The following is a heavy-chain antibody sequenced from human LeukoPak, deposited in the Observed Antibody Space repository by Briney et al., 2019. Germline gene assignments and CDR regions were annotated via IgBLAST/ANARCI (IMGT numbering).Heavy chain of an antibody. Sequence: SETLSLTCAVYGGSFSGYYWSWIRQPPGKGLEWIGEIYHSGSTNYNPSLKSRVTISVDKSKNQFSLKLSSVTAADTAVYYCASFPLGYCSGGSCYVWGQGTLATVSS. D-gene: IGHD2-15*01. CDR1: GGSFSGYY. J-gene: IGHJ4*02. CDR3: ASFPLGYCSGGSCYV. V-gene: IGHV4-34*01. CDR2: IYHSGST.